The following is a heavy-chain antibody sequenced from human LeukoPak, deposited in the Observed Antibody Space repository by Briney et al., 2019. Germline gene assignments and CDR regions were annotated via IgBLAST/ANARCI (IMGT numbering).Heavy chain of an antibody. D-gene: IGHD2-2*01. CDR1: GFSLSTSGVG. J-gene: IGHJ6*02. Sequence: SGRTLGDPTQPLTLTCTFSGFSLSTSGVGVGWIRQPPAKALEWLALIYWNDDKRYSPSRKSRLTITKDTSKKQVVLTMTNMDPVDTATYYCAHSEWDCSSTSFYYYYGIDVWGQGTTVTVSS. V-gene: IGHV2-5*01. CDR3: AHSEWDCSSTSFYYYYGIDV. CDR2: IYWNDDK.